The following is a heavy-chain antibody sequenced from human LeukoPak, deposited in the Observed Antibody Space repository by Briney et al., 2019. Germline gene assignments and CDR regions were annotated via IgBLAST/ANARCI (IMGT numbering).Heavy chain of an antibody. V-gene: IGHV3-74*01. CDR1: GFTFSRYW. CDR2: INSDGSST. CDR3: APDVGYGSGRSYPG. J-gene: IGHJ4*02. D-gene: IGHD3-10*01. Sequence: PGGSLRLSCAASGFTFSRYWMHWVRQTPGKGLVWVSRINSDGSSTRYADSVKGRFTISRDNAKNTLDLQMNSLRAEDTAVYYCAPDVGYGSGRSYPGWGQGTLVTVSS.